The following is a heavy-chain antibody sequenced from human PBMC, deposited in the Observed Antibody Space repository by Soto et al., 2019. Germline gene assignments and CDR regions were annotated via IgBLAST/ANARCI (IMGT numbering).Heavy chain of an antibody. D-gene: IGHD3-10*01. Sequence: ASVKVSCKASGYTFTGYYMHWVRQAPGQGLEWMGWINPNSGGTNYAQKFQGWVTMTRDTSISTAYMELSRLRSDDTAVYYCARSYYGSGSYYNRLNYYYYYGMDVWGQGTXVTVSS. CDR1: GYTFTGYY. CDR2: INPNSGGT. V-gene: IGHV1-2*04. J-gene: IGHJ6*02. CDR3: ARSYYGSGSYYNRLNYYYYYGMDV.